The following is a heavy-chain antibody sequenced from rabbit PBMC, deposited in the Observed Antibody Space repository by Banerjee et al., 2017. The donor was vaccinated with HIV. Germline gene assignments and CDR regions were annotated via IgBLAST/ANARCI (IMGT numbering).Heavy chain of an antibody. D-gene: IGHD8-1*01. CDR2: IYNGDGST. J-gene: IGHJ4*01. Sequence: QSLEESGGDLVKPGASLTLTCTASGFSFSSSYYMSWVRQAPGRGLEWIACIYNGDGSTYYASWAKGRFTISKTSSTTVTLQMTSLTAADTATYFCARSAGSSDRFNLWGPGTLVTVS. V-gene: IGHV1S40*01. CDR1: GFSFSSSYY. CDR3: ARSAGSSDRFNL.